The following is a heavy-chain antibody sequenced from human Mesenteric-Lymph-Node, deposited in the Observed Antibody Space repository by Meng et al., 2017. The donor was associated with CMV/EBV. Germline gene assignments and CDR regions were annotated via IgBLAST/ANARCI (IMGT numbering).Heavy chain of an antibody. V-gene: IGHV3-23*03. J-gene: IGHJ4*02. CDR2: IYGGGSNT. CDR3: AKDLRDFWSGYEY. Sequence: GESLKISGAASGFTFKNYVMSWVRQAPGKGLEWVSTIYGGGSNTYYADSVKGRFIISRDNSKNTLYLQMNSLRVEDTAIYYCAKDLRDFWSGYEYWGQGTRVTVSS. CDR1: GFTFKNYV. D-gene: IGHD3-3*01.